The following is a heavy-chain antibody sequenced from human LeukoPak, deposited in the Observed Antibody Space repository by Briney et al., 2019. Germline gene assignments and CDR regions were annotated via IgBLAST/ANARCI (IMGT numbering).Heavy chain of an antibody. J-gene: IGHJ6*03. Sequence: PSQTLSLTCTVSGGSISSGGYYWSWIRQSAGKGLEWIGRIFTSGSTNYNPSLKSRVTISVDTSKNQFSLRLSSVTAADTAVYYCARGQDFWGGYSSQDYYYYMDVWGKGTTVTVSS. D-gene: IGHD3-3*01. CDR3: ARGQDFWGGYSSQDYYYYMDV. CDR1: GGSISSGGYY. CDR2: IFTSGST. V-gene: IGHV4-61*02.